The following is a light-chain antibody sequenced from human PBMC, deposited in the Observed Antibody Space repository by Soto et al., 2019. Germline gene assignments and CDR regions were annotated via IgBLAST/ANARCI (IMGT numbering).Light chain of an antibody. CDR2: GVS. CDR3: QQYANSPIT. V-gene: IGKV3-20*01. J-gene: IGKJ5*01. CDR1: QTVGTNF. Sequence: EIALTPSPGTLSLSPGETATLSCRASQTVGTNFLAWYQQKPGQAPRLLIYGVSSRASGIPDRFFGSGSGTDFTLTINRLEPEDFAVYYCQQYANSPITFGQGTRLEIK.